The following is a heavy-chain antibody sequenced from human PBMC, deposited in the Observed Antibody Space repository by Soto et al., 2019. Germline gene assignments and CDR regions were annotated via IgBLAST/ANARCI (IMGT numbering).Heavy chain of an antibody. J-gene: IGHJ6*02. CDR2: IDWDDDK. Sequence: ESGPTLVNPTQTLTLTCTFSGFSLSTSGMCVSWIRQPPGKALEWLALIDWDDDKYYSTSLKTRLTISKDTSKNQVVLTMTNMDPVDTATYYCARSGRSKGPRVYYYGRDGWGQGTTVTVSS. CDR3: ARSGRSKGPRVYYYGRDG. D-gene: IGHD1-26*01. V-gene: IGHV2-70*01. CDR1: GFSLSTSGMC.